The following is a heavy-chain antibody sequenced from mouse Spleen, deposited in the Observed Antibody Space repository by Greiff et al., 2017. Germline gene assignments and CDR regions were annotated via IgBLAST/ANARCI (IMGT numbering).Heavy chain of an antibody. J-gene: IGHJ4*01. CDR2: ISSGSSTI. CDR3: ARKVGYAMDY. D-gene: IGHD1-1*01. V-gene: IGHV5-17*01. Sequence: EVKVEESGGGLVKPGGSLKLSCAASGFTFSDYGMHWVRQAPEKGLEWVAYISSGSSTIYYADTVKGRFTISRDNAKNTLFLQMTSLRSEDTAMYYCARKVGYAMDYWGQGTSVTVSS. CDR1: GFTFSDYG.